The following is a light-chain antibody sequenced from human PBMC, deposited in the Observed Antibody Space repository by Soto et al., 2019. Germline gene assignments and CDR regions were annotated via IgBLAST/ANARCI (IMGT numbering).Light chain of an antibody. CDR1: QSISSSY. CDR3: QQYGSAPPWT. CDR2: GAS. J-gene: IGKJ1*01. Sequence: DIVMTQSPGTLSLSPGERATLSCRASQSISSSYLGWYQQKPGQGPRLLIYGASSRATGIPDRFSGSGSGTEVTITITSLQSEDFAVYCCQQYGSAPPWTCGQGTKV. V-gene: IGKV3-20*01.